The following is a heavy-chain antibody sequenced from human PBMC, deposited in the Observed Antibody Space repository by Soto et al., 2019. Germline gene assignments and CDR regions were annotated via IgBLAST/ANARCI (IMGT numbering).Heavy chain of an antibody. Sequence: EVQLLESGGGLVQPGGSMRLSCAASGFTFSSYALSWVRQAPGKGLEWVSAISGSGGTTYYADSVKGWFTISRDNSRNTLYMQMNSLRAEDTAVYYCAKGAEEYQLLRYYWGQGTLVTVSS. CDR2: ISGSGGTT. CDR1: GFTFSSYA. D-gene: IGHD2-2*01. V-gene: IGHV3-23*01. J-gene: IGHJ4*02. CDR3: AKGAEEYQLLRYY.